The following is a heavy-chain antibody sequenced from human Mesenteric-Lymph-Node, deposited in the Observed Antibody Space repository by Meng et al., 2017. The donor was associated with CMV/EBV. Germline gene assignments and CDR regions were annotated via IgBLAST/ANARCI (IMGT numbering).Heavy chain of an antibody. CDR2: IYSGGNT. J-gene: IGHJ6*02. CDR1: GFIVSSNY. Sequence: GGSLRLSCAASGFIVSSNYMSWVRQAPGKGLEWVSVIYSGGNTYYADSVKGRFTISRDNSKNTLYLQMNSLRAEDTAVYYCASMAFDFWSGYYGYYYYGMDVWGQGTTVTVSS. CDR3: ASMAFDFWSGYYGYYYYGMDV. D-gene: IGHD3-3*01. V-gene: IGHV3-53*01.